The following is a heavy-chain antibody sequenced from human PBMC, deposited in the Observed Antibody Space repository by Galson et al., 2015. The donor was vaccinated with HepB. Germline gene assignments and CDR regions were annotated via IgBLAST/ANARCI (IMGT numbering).Heavy chain of an antibody. CDR2: IYYSGST. J-gene: IGHJ5*02. CDR1: GGSLSSYY. CDR3: ARESSWYTDKNWFDP. Sequence: TLSLTCTVSGGSLSSYYWSWIRQPPGKGLEWIGYIYYSGSTNYNPSLKSRVTISVDTSKNQFSLKLSSVTAADTAVYYCARESSWYTDKNWFDPWGQGTLVTVSS. V-gene: IGHV4-59*01. D-gene: IGHD6-13*01.